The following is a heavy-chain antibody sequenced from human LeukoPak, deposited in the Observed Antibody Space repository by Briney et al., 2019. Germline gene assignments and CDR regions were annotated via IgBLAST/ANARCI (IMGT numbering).Heavy chain of an antibody. Sequence: GGSLRLSCAASGFTFSMYGMNWVRQAPGKGLEWVSALSDSGGSTFYADSVKGRFTISRDNSKNTLYLQMNRLRAEDTAVYYCTKGGAVSSKSITMIRGTRRYYYYMDVWGKGTTVTFSS. J-gene: IGHJ6*03. CDR1: GFTFSMYG. CDR3: TKGGAVSSKSITMIRGTRRYYYYMDV. V-gene: IGHV3-23*01. CDR2: LSDSGGST. D-gene: IGHD3-10*01.